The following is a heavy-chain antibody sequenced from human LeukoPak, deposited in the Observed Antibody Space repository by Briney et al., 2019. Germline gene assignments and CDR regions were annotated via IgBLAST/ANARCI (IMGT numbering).Heavy chain of an antibody. CDR2: MNPNSGNT. Sequence: ASVKVSCKASGYTFTSYDINWVRQATGQGLEWMGWMNPNSGNTGYAQKFQGRVTMTRNTSISTAYMELSRLRSDDTAVYYCARGPTVTTRHYMDVWGKGTTVTVSS. D-gene: IGHD4-11*01. J-gene: IGHJ6*03. V-gene: IGHV1-8*01. CDR3: ARGPTVTTRHYMDV. CDR1: GYTFTSYD.